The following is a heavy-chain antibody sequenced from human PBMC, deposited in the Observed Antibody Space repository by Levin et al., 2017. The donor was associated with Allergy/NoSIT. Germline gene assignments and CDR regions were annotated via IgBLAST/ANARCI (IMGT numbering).Heavy chain of an antibody. CDR3: AKSTSSWYFFDY. CDR1: GLTFSSYA. CDR2: ISGSGGST. Sequence: PGGSLRLSCAASGLTFSSYAMSWVRQAPGKGLEWVSIISGSGGSTYYADSVKGRFTISRDNSKNTLYLQMNSLRAEDTAIYYCAKSTSSWYFFDYWGQGTLATVSS. D-gene: IGHD6-13*01. V-gene: IGHV3-23*01. J-gene: IGHJ4*02.